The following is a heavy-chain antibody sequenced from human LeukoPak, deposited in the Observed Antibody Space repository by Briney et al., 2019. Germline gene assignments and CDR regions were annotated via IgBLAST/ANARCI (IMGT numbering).Heavy chain of an antibody. J-gene: IGHJ4*02. CDR2: ISYDGSNK. D-gene: IGHD5-24*01. CDR1: GFTFSSYA. CDR3: ARAPDERWLQTGDY. Sequence: GGSLRLSCAASGFTFSSYAMHWVRQAPGKGLEWVAVISYDGSNKYYADSVKGRFTISRDNSKNTLYLQMNSLRAEDTAVYYCARAPDERWLQTGDYWGQGTLVTVSS. V-gene: IGHV3-30-3*01.